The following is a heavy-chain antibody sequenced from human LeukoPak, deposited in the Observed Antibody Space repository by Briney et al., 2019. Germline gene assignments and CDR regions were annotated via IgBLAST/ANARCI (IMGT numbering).Heavy chain of an antibody. V-gene: IGHV4-39*07. D-gene: IGHD6-19*01. Sequence: SETLSLTCTVSGGSISSGDYYWSWIRQPPGKGLEWIGEINHSGSTNYNPSLKSRVTISVDTSKNQFSLKLSSVTAADTAVYYCARGQWLVDYWGQGTLVTVSS. J-gene: IGHJ4*02. CDR3: ARGQWLVDY. CDR1: GGSISSGDYY. CDR2: INHSGST.